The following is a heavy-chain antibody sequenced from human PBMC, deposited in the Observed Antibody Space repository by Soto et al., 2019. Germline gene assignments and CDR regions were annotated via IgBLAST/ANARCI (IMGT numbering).Heavy chain of an antibody. J-gene: IGHJ4*02. V-gene: IGHV3-33*01. Sequence: QVQLVESGGVVVQPGRSLRLSCAASGFTFSSYGMHWGRQTPGKGLEWVAVMWSEGGNQYYADSVKGRFTISRDNSTNTLYLQMNSLRAEDTAVYYCARDPPDDSSGYYSLDYWGQGTLVTVSS. D-gene: IGHD3-22*01. CDR2: MWSEGGNQ. CDR1: GFTFSSYG. CDR3: ARDPPDDSSGYYSLDY.